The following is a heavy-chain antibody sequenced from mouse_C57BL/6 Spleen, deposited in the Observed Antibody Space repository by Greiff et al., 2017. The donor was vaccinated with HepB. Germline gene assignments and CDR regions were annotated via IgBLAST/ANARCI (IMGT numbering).Heavy chain of an antibody. V-gene: IGHV1-26*01. Sequence: EVQLQQSGPELVKPGASVKISCKASGYTFTDYYMNWVKQSHGKSLEWIGDINPNNGGTSYNQKFKGKATLTVDKSSSTAYMELRSLSSEDSAVYYCARGDEAYWGQGTLVTVSA. CDR1: GYTFTDYY. J-gene: IGHJ3*01. CDR3: ARGDEAY. CDR2: INPNNGGT.